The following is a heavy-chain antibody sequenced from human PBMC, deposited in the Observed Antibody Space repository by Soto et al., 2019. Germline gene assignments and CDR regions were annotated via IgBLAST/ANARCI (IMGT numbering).Heavy chain of an antibody. CDR2: ISTYNTNT. Sequence: QVQLVQSGAEVKNPGASVTVSCKASGERFTTYGISWVRQAPGQGLEWMGWISTYNTNTNYAPKFQDRLHRTPDTPTTTGQIELRRLISDETAVYYCQRRAGQVRDYGGNLNYWGRGTPIHVSS. V-gene: IGHV1-18*04. CDR3: QRRAGQVRDYGGNLNY. J-gene: IGHJ4*01. D-gene: IGHD4-17*01. CDR1: GERFTTYG.